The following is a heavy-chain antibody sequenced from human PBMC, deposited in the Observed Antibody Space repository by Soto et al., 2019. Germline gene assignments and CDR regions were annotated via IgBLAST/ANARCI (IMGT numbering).Heavy chain of an antibody. CDR3: ASGRYCSSTSCYEDY. J-gene: IGHJ4*02. V-gene: IGHV3-11*01. CDR1: GFTFSDYY. CDR2: ISSSGSTI. D-gene: IGHD2-2*01. Sequence: GASLRLSCAASGFTFSDYYMSWIRQAPGKGLEWVSYISSSGSTIYYADSVKGRFTISRDNAKNSLYLQMNSLRAEDTAVYYCASGRYCSSTSCYEDYWGQGTLVTVSS.